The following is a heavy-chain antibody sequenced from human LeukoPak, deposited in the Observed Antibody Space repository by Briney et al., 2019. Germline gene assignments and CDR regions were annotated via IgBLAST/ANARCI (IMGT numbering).Heavy chain of an antibody. J-gene: IGHJ4*02. CDR3: TTDQGDILG. Sequence: GGSLRLSCTVSGFTFDDYIMSWFRQAPGKGLEWVGLIRSKTYGGTTEYAASVKGRFTISRDDSKNTLYLQMNSLKTEDTAVYYCTTDQGDILGWGQGTLVTVSS. CDR1: GFTFDDYI. D-gene: IGHD3-9*01. CDR2: IRSKTYGGTT. V-gene: IGHV3-49*03.